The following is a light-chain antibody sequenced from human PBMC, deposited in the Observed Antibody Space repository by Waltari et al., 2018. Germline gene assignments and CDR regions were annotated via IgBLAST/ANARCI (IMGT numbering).Light chain of an antibody. V-gene: IGLV2-11*01. CDR2: EVT. J-gene: IGLJ1*01. CDR3: SSYAGSNTFI. CDR1: SSDIGYYNA. Sequence: QAAPTQPPSVSGSPGQSVTISCTGTSSDIGYYNAVSWYQQHPGKAPKLMIYEVTKRPSGVSDHFSGSKSGNTASLTISGLQAEDEADYYCSSYAGSNTFIFGSGTRLTVL.